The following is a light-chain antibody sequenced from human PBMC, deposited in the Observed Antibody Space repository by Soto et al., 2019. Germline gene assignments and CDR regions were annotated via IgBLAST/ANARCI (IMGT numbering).Light chain of an antibody. CDR1: SSDVGAYNY. Sequence: QSALTQPASVSGSPGQSITISCTGTSSDVGAYNYVSWYQQYPGKAPKLMIYGVTNRPSGVSSRFSGSKSGNTASLTISGLQAEDEADYYCISYTGSSTSYVFGSGTKLTVL. V-gene: IGLV2-14*01. CDR3: ISYTGSSTSYV. J-gene: IGLJ1*01. CDR2: GVT.